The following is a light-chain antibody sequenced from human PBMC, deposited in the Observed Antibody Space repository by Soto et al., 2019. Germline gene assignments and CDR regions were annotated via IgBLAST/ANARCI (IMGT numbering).Light chain of an antibody. CDR3: QQYYAYPFT. CDR1: QSISSW. V-gene: IGKV1-5*03. Sequence: DIQLTQSPLTLSASLGDRVIITCRASQSISSWLAWYQQKPGKAPKVLIYKASSLESGVPSRFNGSGSGTEFTLTISSLQPDDYASYYCQQYYAYPFTFGPGTKVDIK. J-gene: IGKJ3*01. CDR2: KAS.